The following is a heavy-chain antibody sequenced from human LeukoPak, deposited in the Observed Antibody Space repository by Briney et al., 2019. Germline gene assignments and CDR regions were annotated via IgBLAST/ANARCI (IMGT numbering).Heavy chain of an antibody. J-gene: IGHJ5*02. CDR1: GFTFSRIS. CDR3: ATGYDFWSGYSFDP. Sequence: PGGSLRLSCAASGFTFSRISMNWVRQAPGKGLEWVSYISSSSSTIYYADSVKGRFTISRDNAKNSLYLQMNSLRAEDTAVYYCATGYDFWSGYSFDPWGQGTLVTVSS. D-gene: IGHD3-3*01. CDR2: ISSSSSTI. V-gene: IGHV3-48*01.